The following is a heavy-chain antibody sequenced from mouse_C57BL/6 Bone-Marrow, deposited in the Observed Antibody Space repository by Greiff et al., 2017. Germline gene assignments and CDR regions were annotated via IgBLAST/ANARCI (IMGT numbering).Heavy chain of an antibody. Sequence: QVQLKESGPELVKPGASVKLSCKASGYTFTSYDINWVKQRPGQGLEWIGWIYPRDGRTKYNEKFKGKATLTVDTSSSTAYMELHSLTSEDSAVYFCARRPLLYIEMDYWGQGTSVTVSS. V-gene: IGHV1-85*01. D-gene: IGHD2-12*01. CDR1: GYTFTSYD. CDR2: IYPRDGRT. J-gene: IGHJ4*01. CDR3: ARRPLLYIEMDY.